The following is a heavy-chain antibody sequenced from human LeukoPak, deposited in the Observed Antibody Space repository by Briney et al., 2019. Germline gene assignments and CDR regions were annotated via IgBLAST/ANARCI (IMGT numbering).Heavy chain of an antibody. CDR2: ISASGGNT. V-gene: IGHV3-23*01. D-gene: IGHD3-16*01. Sequence: GGSLRLSCAASGFTLSSYSMSWVRQAPGKGLEWVSSISASGGNTYYADSVKGRFTISRDNSKNTLYLQMNSLRAEDTAVYYCASLSGWFDPWGQGTLVTVSS. CDR3: ASLSGWFDP. J-gene: IGHJ5*02. CDR1: GFTLSSYS.